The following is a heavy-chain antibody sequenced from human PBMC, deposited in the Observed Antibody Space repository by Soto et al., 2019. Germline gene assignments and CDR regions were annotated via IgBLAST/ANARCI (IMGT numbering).Heavy chain of an antibody. CDR3: AKVSQSDIVVVPAAMSLDY. CDR1: GFTFSSYA. J-gene: IGHJ4*02. V-gene: IGHV3-23*01. CDR2: ISGSGGST. Sequence: GGSLRLSCTASGFTFSSYAMSWVRQATGKGLEWVSAISGSGGSTYYADSVKGRFTISRDNSKNTLYLQMNSLRAEDTAVYYCAKVSQSDIVVVPAAMSLDYWGQGTLVTVSS. D-gene: IGHD2-2*01.